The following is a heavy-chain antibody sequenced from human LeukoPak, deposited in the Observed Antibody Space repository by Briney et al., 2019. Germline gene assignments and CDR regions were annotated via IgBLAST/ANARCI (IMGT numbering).Heavy chain of an antibody. Sequence: ASVKVSCKASGYTFTGYYMHWVRQAPGQGLEWMGWINPNSGGTNYAQKFQGRVTMTRDTSISTAYMELSRLRSDDTAVYYCARGQKYIYGYTVTELGSRYFDYWGQGTLVTVSS. D-gene: IGHD5-18*01. V-gene: IGHV1-2*02. J-gene: IGHJ4*02. CDR1: GYTFTGYY. CDR3: ARGQKYIYGYTVTELGSRYFDY. CDR2: INPNSGGT.